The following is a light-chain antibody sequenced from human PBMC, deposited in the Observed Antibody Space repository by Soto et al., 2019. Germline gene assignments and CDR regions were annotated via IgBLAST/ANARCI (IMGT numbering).Light chain of an antibody. Sequence: QSALTQPASVSGSPGQSITMSCTGTISDVGYYNYVSWYQQHPGKAPKLMIFDVSNRPSGVSNRFSGSKSGNTASLTISGLQSEDEADYYCCSYTTSATLVFGGGTKLTVL. J-gene: IGLJ2*01. CDR2: DVS. CDR3: CSYTTSATLV. V-gene: IGLV2-14*01. CDR1: ISDVGYYNY.